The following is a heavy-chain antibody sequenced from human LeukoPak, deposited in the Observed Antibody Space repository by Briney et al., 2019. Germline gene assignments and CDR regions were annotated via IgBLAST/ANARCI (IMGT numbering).Heavy chain of an antibody. D-gene: IGHD6-19*01. V-gene: IGHV3-11*01. CDR1: GFTFSDYY. CDR3: ARASYSSGWQRPCDY. CDR2: ISSSGSTI. Sequence: GGSLRLSCAASGFTFSDYYMSWIRQAPGKGLEWVSYISSSGSTIYYADSVKGRFTISRDNAKNSLYLQMNSLRAEDTAVYYCARASYSSGWQRPCDYWGQGTLVTVSS. J-gene: IGHJ4*02.